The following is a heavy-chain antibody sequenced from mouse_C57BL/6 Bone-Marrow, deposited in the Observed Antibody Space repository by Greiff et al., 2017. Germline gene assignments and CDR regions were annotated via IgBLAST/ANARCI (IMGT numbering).Heavy chain of an antibody. V-gene: IGHV5-9-1*02. CDR3: TRDQGGSMITTFAY. J-gene: IGHJ3*01. D-gene: IGHD2-4*01. CDR1: GFTFSSYA. Sequence: EVQLVESGEGLVKPGGSLKLSCAASGFTFSSYAMSWVRQTPEKRLEWVAYISSGGDYIYYADTVKGRFTISRDNARNTLYLKMSSLKSEDTAMYYCTRDQGGSMITTFAYWGQGTLVTVSA. CDR2: ISSGGDYI.